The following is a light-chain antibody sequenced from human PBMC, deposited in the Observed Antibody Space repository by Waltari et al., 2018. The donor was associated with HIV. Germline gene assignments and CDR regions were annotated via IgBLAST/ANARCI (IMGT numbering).Light chain of an antibody. V-gene: IGLV1-40*01. CDR1: SSNIGANFD. CDR3: QSFDSSLNAYV. J-gene: IGLJ1*01. CDR2: ANS. Sequence: QSVLTQAPSVSGAPGQRVTIPCTGSSSNIGANFDVHWYQLLPGSSPKLLIFANSNRPSRVPDRFSCSQSGTSASLAITVLHPDDEAENYCQSFDSSLNAYVFGTGTTVIVL.